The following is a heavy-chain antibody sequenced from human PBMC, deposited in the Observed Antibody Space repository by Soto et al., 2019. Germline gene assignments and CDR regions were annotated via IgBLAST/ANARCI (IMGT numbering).Heavy chain of an antibody. D-gene: IGHD5-12*01. CDR2: ISPYNGNP. V-gene: IGHV1-18*01. CDR3: ARGGAVATAIDF. CDR1: GYTFTSYD. Sequence: GASVKVSCKASGYTFTSYDISWVRQAPGQRLEWMGWISPYNGNPKYAENLQGRVTMTRDTDTSTAYMELRSLRSDDTAVYYCARGGAVATAIDFWGQGTLVTVSS. J-gene: IGHJ4*02.